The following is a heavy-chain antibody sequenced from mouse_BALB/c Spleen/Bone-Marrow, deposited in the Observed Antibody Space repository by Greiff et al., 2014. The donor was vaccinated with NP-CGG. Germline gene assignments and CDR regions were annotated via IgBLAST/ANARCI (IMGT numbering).Heavy chain of an antibody. CDR2: INPYNDDT. CDR1: GYTFTSYI. D-gene: IGHD1-2*01. CDR3: ARWHYYGAY. V-gene: IGHV1-14*01. Sequence: VQLKESGTELGKPGASVKMSCKASGYTFTSYIIHWGEQKPGPGLEWIGYINPYNDDTKYNERFRNKATLTSDKSSSTAYMELSSLTSDDSAVYYCARWHYYGAYWGQGTLVTVSA. J-gene: IGHJ3*01.